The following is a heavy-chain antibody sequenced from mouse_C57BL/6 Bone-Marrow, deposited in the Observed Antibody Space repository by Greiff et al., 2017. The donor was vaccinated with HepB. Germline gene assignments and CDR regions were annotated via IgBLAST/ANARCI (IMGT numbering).Heavy chain of an antibody. V-gene: IGHV1-69*01. Sequence: VQLQQPGAELVMPGASVKLSCKASGYTFTSYWMHWVKQRPGQGLEWIGEIDPSDSYTNYNQKFKGKSTLTVDKSSSTAYMQLSSLTSEDSAVYYCARGEPIYGSSYYFDYWGQGTTLTVSS. D-gene: IGHD1-1*01. J-gene: IGHJ2*01. CDR1: GYTFTSYW. CDR2: IDPSDSYT. CDR3: ARGEPIYGSSYYFDY.